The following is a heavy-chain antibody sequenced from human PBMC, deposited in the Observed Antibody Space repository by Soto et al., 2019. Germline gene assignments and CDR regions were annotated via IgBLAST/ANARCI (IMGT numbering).Heavy chain of an antibody. CDR1: GYTFTSYG. J-gene: IGHJ5*02. CDR2: ISAYNGNT. CDR3: ARDFGDSDYYGSGSYQWFDP. D-gene: IGHD3-10*01. Sequence: ASVKVSCKASGYTFTSYGISWVRQAPGQGLEWMGWISAYNGNTNYAQKLQVRVTMTTDTSTNTADTELRSLRSDDTAVYYCARDFGDSDYYGSGSYQWFDPWGQGTLVTVSS. V-gene: IGHV1-18*04.